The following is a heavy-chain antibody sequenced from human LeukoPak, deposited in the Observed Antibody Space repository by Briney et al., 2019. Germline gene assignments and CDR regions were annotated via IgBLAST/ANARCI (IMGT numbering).Heavy chain of an antibody. D-gene: IGHD5-18*01. CDR2: ISYDGSNK. CDR3: AKDLGYSYGYGFDC. V-gene: IGHV3-30*18. Sequence: GSLRLSCAASGFTFRSYGMHWVRQAPGKGLEWVAVISYDGSNKYYADSVKGRFTISRDNSKNTEHLQMNSLRGEDTAVYYCAKDLGYSYGYGFDCWGQGTLVTVSS. J-gene: IGHJ4*02. CDR1: GFTFRSYG.